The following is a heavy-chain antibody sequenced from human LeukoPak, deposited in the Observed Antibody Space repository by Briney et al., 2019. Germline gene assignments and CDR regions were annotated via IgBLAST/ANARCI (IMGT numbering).Heavy chain of an antibody. CDR1: GGSISSYY. J-gene: IGHJ4*02. CDR2: IYYSGST. D-gene: IGHD6-19*01. V-gene: IGHV4-59*01. CDR3: ARDLSGPSDY. Sequence: PSGTLSLTCTVSGGSISSYYWSWIRQPPGKGLEWIGYIYYSGSTNYNPSLKSRVTISVDTSKNQFSLKLSSVTAADTAVYYCARDLSGPSDYWGQGTLVTVSS.